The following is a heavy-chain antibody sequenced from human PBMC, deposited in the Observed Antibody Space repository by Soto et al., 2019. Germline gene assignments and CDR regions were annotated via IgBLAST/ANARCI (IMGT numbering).Heavy chain of an antibody. CDR3: ARVPLVVAATSYYYYYMDV. V-gene: IGHV4-4*02. D-gene: IGHD2-15*01. Sequence: SETLSLTCAVSSGSISSSNWWSWVRQPPGKGLEWIGEIYHSGSTNYNPSLKSRVTISVDKSKNQFSLKLSSVTAADTAVYYCARVPLVVAATSYYYYYMDVWGKGTTVT. CDR2: IYHSGST. J-gene: IGHJ6*03. CDR1: SGSISSSNW.